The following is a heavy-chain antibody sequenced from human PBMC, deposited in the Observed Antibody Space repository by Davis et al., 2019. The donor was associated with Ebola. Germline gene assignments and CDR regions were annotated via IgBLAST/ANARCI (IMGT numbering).Heavy chain of an antibody. CDR3: ARGLYFDWLVDY. CDR2: IKEDGSAK. CDR1: GFTFTNYG. D-gene: IGHD3-9*01. V-gene: IGHV3-7*04. Sequence: GESLKISCTASGFTFTNYGLHWVRQAPGKGLEWVANIKEDGSAKYYVDSVKGRFTISRDNAKNSLFLQMNSLRAEDTAKYYCARGLYFDWLVDYWGQGTLVTVSS. J-gene: IGHJ4*02.